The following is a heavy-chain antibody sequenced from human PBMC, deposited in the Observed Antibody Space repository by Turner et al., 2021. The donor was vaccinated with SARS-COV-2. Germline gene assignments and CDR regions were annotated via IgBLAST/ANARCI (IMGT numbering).Heavy chain of an antibody. Sequence: QVQLVQSGAEMKKPGASVKVSCKVSGYSLTELSMHWVRQAPGKGLEGMGGFDPEDGETIYAQKFQGRVTMTEDTSTDTAYMELSSLRSEDTAVYYCATGVAVAGTPSEYYYYYGMDVWGQGTTVTVSS. CDR1: GYSLTELS. CDR3: ATGVAVAGTPSEYYYYYGMDV. D-gene: IGHD6-19*01. V-gene: IGHV1-24*01. J-gene: IGHJ6*02. CDR2: FDPEDGET.